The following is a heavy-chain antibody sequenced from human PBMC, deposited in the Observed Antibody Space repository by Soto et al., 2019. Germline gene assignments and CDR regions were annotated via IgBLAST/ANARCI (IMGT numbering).Heavy chain of an antibody. D-gene: IGHD3-10*01. Sequence: EVQLLESGGGLVQPGQSLKLSCVASVFTFTTFGMIWVRQAPGKGLEWVSGIVSNGGYTYYADSVKRRFTISRDNSQNTLYLKLNSLRVKDKALYDCAKRQRGDGFAGDFWGRGTMVTVSS. J-gene: IGHJ4*02. CDR2: IVSNGGYT. CDR1: VFTFTTFG. CDR3: AKRQRGDGFAGDF. V-gene: IGHV3-23*01.